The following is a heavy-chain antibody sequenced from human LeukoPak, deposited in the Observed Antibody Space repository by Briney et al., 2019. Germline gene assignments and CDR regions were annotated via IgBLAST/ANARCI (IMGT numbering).Heavy chain of an antibody. CDR1: GFTFSSYA. CDR3: ARDLTPSYGFWSGYYNWFDP. CDR2: ISYDGSNK. J-gene: IGHJ5*02. D-gene: IGHD3-3*01. V-gene: IGHV3-30-3*01. Sequence: GGSLRLSCAASGFTFSSYAMHWVRQAPGKGLEWVAVISYDGSNKYYADSVKGRFTISRDNSKNTLYLQMNSLRAEDTAVYYCARDLTPSYGFWSGYYNWFDPWGQGTLVTVSS.